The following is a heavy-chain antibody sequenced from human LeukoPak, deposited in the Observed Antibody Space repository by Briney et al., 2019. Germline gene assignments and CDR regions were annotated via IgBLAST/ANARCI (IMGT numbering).Heavy chain of an antibody. CDR1: GYTFTSYA. D-gene: IGHD2-15*01. Sequence: EASVKVSCKASGYTFTSYAMHWVRQAPGQRLEWMGRINAGNGNTKYSQKFQGRVTITRDTSASTAYMELSSLRSEDTAVYYCARDRSYCSGGSCYPVRVYYYGMDVWGQGTTVTVSS. CDR2: INAGNGNT. V-gene: IGHV1-3*01. J-gene: IGHJ6*02. CDR3: ARDRSYCSGGSCYPVRVYYYGMDV.